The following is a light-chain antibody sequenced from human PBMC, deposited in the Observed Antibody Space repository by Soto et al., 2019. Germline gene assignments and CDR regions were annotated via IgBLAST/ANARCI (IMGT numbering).Light chain of an antibody. J-gene: IGLJ3*02. CDR3: QTWITGMV. V-gene: IGLV4-69*02. CDR1: SAYRTYA. Sequence: QPVLTQSPSTSASLGASVKLTCTLNSAYRTYAITWHQQQPEKGPRYLMKVNSDGSHTKGDGVPDRFSGSGSGAERYLTISTLHSEEEADYYCQTWITGMVVGGGTKLTVL. CDR2: VNSDGSH.